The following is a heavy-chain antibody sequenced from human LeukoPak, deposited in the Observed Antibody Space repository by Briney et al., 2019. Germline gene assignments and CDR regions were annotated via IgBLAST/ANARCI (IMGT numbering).Heavy chain of an antibody. CDR2: ISGSGGST. J-gene: IGHJ4*02. CDR3: AKAEDIVVVVAATSFDY. D-gene: IGHD2-15*01. CDR1: GFTFSSYA. V-gene: IGHV3-23*01. Sequence: GGSLRLSCAASGFTFSSYAMSWVRQAPGKGLEWVSAISGSGGSTDYADSVKGRFTISRDNSKNTLYLQMNSLRAEDTAVYYCAKAEDIVVVVAATSFDYWGQGTLVTVSS.